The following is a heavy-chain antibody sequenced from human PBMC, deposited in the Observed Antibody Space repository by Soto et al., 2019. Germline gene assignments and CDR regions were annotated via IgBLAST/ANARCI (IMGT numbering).Heavy chain of an antibody. J-gene: IGHJ3*02. Sequence: PSETLSLTCTVYGGSISSYYWSWIRQPPGKGLERIGYIYYSGSTNYNPSLKSRVTISVDTSKNQFSLKLSSVTAVDTAVYYCARDQAYGVGAFDIWGQGTMVTVSS. CDR3: ARDQAYGVGAFDI. V-gene: IGHV4-59*01. CDR1: GGSISSYY. D-gene: IGHD4-17*01. CDR2: IYYSGST.